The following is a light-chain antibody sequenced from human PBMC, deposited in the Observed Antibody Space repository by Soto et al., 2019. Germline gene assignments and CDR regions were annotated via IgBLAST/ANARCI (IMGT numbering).Light chain of an antibody. V-gene: IGLV2-14*01. CDR2: EGS. Sequence: SALTQPASVSGSPGQSITISCAGTSGDIGGYNYVSWYQQYPGKAPKLMIYEGSKRPSGVSNRFSGSKSGNTASLTISGLQAEDEADYYCSSYTSGSTLYVFGTGTKVTVL. J-gene: IGLJ1*01. CDR3: SSYTSGSTLYV. CDR1: SGDIGGYNY.